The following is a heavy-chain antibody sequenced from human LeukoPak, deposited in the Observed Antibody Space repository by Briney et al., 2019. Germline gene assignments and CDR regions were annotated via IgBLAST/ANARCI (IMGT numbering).Heavy chain of an antibody. CDR1: KFTFSSYE. CDR3: ARSSGFIDAFDI. Sequence: HTGGSLILSCVTSKFTFSSYEMNWVRQAPGEGLEWVSYVSSSGSTIYYADSVKGRFTISRDNAKKSLYLQMNSLRAEDTAVYYCARSSGFIDAFDIWGQGTMVTVSS. D-gene: IGHD3-3*01. J-gene: IGHJ3*02. V-gene: IGHV3-48*03. CDR2: VSSSGSTI.